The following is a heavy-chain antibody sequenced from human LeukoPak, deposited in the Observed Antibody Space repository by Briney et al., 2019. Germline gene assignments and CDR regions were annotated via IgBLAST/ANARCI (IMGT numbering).Heavy chain of an antibody. CDR2: ISDSGGST. D-gene: IGHD6-19*01. Sequence: GGSLRLSCAASGFTFSRYGMSWVRQAQGKGLELVSGISDSGGSTYYTDSVKGRFTISRDNSRNTLYLQMNSLTAEDTAVYYCGKDQSSQWLVAPADYWGQGILVTVSS. CDR1: GFTFSRYG. CDR3: GKDQSSQWLVAPADY. J-gene: IGHJ4*02. V-gene: IGHV3-23*01.